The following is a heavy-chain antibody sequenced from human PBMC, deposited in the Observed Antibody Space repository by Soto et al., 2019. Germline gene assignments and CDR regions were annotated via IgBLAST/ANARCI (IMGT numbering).Heavy chain of an antibody. J-gene: IGHJ6*02. CDR2: ISGSGGST. CDR3: AKVVIKQRKGYGGAGYGMDV. Sequence: GGSLRLSCAASGFTFSSYAMSWVRQAPGKGLEWVSAISGSGGSTYYADSVKGRFTISRDNSKNTLYLQMNSLRAEDTAVYYCAKVVIKQRKGYGGAGYGMDVWGQGTTVTVSS. D-gene: IGHD4-17*01. V-gene: IGHV3-23*01. CDR1: GFTFSSYA.